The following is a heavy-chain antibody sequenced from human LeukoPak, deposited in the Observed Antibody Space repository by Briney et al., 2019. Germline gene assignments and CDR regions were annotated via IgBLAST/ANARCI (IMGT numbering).Heavy chain of an antibody. D-gene: IGHD6-25*01. Sequence: SETLSLTCTVSGGSISSYYWSWIRQPPGKGLELIGYIHYSGSTNYNPSLKNRVTISLDTSKSQFSLKLRSVTAADTAVYYCARSPGGHFDYWGQGTLVTVSS. V-gene: IGHV4-59*08. CDR1: GGSISSYY. CDR2: IHYSGST. J-gene: IGHJ4*02. CDR3: ARSPGGHFDY.